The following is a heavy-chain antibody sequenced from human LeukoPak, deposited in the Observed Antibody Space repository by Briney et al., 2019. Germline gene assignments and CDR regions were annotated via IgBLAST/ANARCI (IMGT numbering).Heavy chain of an antibody. Sequence: SETLSLTCSVSGGSITIHYWSWIRQPPGKGLEWIGEINHSGSTNYNPSLKSRVTISVDTSKNQFSLKLSSVTAADTAVYYCARVQYCTNGVCSLHFDYWGQGTLVTVSS. CDR2: INHSGST. J-gene: IGHJ4*02. CDR3: ARVQYCTNGVCSLHFDY. CDR1: GGSITIHY. V-gene: IGHV4-34*01. D-gene: IGHD2-8*01.